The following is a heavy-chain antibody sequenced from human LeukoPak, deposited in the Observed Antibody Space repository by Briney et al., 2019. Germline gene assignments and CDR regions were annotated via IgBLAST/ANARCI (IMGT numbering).Heavy chain of an antibody. CDR3: ARGRLARSPYFDY. CDR2: IYYSGST. V-gene: IGHV4-39*07. CDR1: GGSISSSSYY. D-gene: IGHD6-19*01. J-gene: IGHJ4*02. Sequence: SETLSLTCTVSGGSISSSSYYWGWIRQPPGKGLEWIGNIYYSGSTHYNPSLKSRVTISVDTSKNQFSLKLSSVTAADTAVYYCARGRLARSPYFDYWGQGTLVTVSS.